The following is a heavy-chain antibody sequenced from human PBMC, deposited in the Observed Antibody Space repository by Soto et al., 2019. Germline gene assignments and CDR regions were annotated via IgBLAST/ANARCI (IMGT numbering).Heavy chain of an antibody. CDR2: IRSKAYGGTT. CDR3: TRGYSGYDSQYYYYYMDV. D-gene: IGHD5-12*01. J-gene: IGHJ6*03. Sequence: GGSLRLSCTASGFTFGDYAMSWFRQAPGKGLEWVGFIRSKAYGGTTEYAASVKGRFTISRDDSKSIAYLQMNSLKTEDTAVYYCTRGYSGYDSQYYYYYMDVWGKGTTVTVSS. V-gene: IGHV3-49*03. CDR1: GFTFGDYA.